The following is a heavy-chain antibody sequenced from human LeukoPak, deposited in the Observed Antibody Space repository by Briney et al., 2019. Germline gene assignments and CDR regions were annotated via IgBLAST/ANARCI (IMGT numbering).Heavy chain of an antibody. CDR3: ARDPYSGGYGDYYYYYMDV. V-gene: IGHV3-53*01. CDR1: GFTVSSNS. CDR2: IYSDNT. D-gene: IGHD1-26*01. Sequence: GGSLRLSCTVSGFTVSSNSMSWVRQAPGKGLEWVSFIYSDNTHYSDSVKGRFTISRDNAKNSLYLQINSLRAEDTAVYYCARDPYSGGYGDYYYYYMDVWGKGTTVTISS. J-gene: IGHJ6*03.